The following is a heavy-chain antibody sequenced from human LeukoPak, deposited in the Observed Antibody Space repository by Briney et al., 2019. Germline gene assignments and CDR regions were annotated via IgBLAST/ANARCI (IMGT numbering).Heavy chain of an antibody. D-gene: IGHD6-6*01. J-gene: IGHJ4*02. CDR1: GFSRSTSGMC. V-gene: IGHV2-70*11. Sequence: SGPTLVSPTQTLTLTCTFSGFSRSTSGMCVSWIRQPPGKAVEWLARIDRDDNTSYSTYLKTRLTISKETSKNQVVLTMITMDPVNTATYYCARTSYSSSSVFFDYWGQGTLVTVSS. CDR3: ARTSYSSSSVFFDY. CDR2: IDRDDNT.